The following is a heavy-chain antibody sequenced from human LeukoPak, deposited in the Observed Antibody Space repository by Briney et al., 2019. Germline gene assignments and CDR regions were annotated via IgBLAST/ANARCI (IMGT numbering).Heavy chain of an antibody. V-gene: IGHV1-8*01. Sequence: GASVKVSCKASGYTFTSYDVNWVRQATGQGLEWMGYINPNSGHTTYAQRLQGRVTMTRDTSIRTAYMELTSLTSEDTAIYYCARELRRDAYWGQGALVTVSS. CDR3: ARELRRDAY. CDR2: INPNSGHT. CDR1: GYTFTSYD. D-gene: IGHD4-17*01. J-gene: IGHJ4*02.